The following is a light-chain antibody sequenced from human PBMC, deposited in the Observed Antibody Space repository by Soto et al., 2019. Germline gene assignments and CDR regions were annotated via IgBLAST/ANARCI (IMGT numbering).Light chain of an antibody. V-gene: IGLV2-14*01. CDR1: SSDVGGYNY. J-gene: IGLJ1*01. Sequence: QSALTQPPSASGSPGQSVTISCAGTSSDVGGYNYVSWYQQYPGKVPKLMIYEVSNRPSGVSHRFSGSKSGNTASLTISGLQAEDEADYYCSSYTITNILSYVFGTGTKVTVL. CDR2: EVS. CDR3: SSYTITNILSYV.